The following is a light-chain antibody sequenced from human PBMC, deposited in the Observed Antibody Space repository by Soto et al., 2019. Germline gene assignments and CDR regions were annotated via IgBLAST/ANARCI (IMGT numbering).Light chain of an antibody. CDR1: QSVSLS. CDR2: GAS. V-gene: IGKV3-15*01. CDR3: QQYHIWPSWT. J-gene: IGKJ1*01. Sequence: EIVLTQSPATLSVSLGASATLSCRASQSVSLSLAWFQMRPGQPPRLLIYGASTRATDIPARFSGSGSGTDFTLTISSLQSEDFAVYFCQQYHIWPSWTFGQGTKVELK.